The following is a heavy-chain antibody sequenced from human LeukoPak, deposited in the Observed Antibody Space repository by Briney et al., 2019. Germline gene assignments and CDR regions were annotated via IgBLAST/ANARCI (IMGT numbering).Heavy chain of an antibody. Sequence: ASVKVSCKASGYTFTGYYMHWVRQAPGQGREWMGWINPNSGGTNYAQKFQGRVTMTRDTSISTAYMELSRLRSDDTAVYYCARAPNYYDSSGYYYWFDPWGQGTLVTVSS. CDR2: INPNSGGT. D-gene: IGHD3-22*01. CDR3: ARAPNYYDSSGYYYWFDP. V-gene: IGHV1-2*02. J-gene: IGHJ5*02. CDR1: GYTFTGYY.